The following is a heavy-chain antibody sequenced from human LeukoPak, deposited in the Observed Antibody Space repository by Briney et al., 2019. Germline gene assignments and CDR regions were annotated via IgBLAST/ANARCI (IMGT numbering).Heavy chain of an antibody. CDR3: ARVSTQAPKDITIFGVVTYTHLDYGMDV. CDR2: IIPIFGIA. J-gene: IGHJ6*02. V-gene: IGHV1-69*04. Sequence: SVKVSCKASGGTFSSYAISWVRQAPGQGLEWMGRIIPIFGIANYAQKSQGRVTITADKSTSTAYMELSSLRSEDTAVYYCARVSTQAPKDITIFGVVTYTHLDYGMDVWGQGTTVTVSS. D-gene: IGHD3-3*01. CDR1: GGTFSSYA.